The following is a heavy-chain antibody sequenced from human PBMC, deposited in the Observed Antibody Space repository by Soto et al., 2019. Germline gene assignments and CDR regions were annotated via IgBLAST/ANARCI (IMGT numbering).Heavy chain of an antibody. CDR3: VRAAGYSGNDYVYYYGMDV. Sequence: PWGSPRLSCAACGFTFCSYGMHWVRQEPGKGLEWVALVWYDGGNKYYADSVKGRFTISRDNSKNTLYLQMNSLRDEDTAVYYCVRAAGYSGNDYVYYYGMDVWGQGTTLTVSS. CDR2: VWYDGGNK. J-gene: IGHJ6*02. D-gene: IGHD5-12*01. CDR1: GFTFCSYG. V-gene: IGHV3-33*01.